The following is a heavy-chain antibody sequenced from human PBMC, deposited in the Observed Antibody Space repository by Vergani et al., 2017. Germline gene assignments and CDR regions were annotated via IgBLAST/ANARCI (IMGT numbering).Heavy chain of an antibody. CDR2: IYPGDSDT. V-gene: IGHV5-51*03. CDR1: GYSFTSYW. J-gene: IGHJ4*02. Sequence: EVQLVQSGAEVKKPGESLKISCKASGYSFTSYWIGWVRQRPGKGLEWMGIIYPGDSDTRYSPSFQGQVTISADKSISTAYLQWSSLKAADTAMYYCARRGRGYCSGSSCYIIDYWGQGTLVTVSS. D-gene: IGHD2-2*02. CDR3: ARRGRGYCSGSSCYIIDY.